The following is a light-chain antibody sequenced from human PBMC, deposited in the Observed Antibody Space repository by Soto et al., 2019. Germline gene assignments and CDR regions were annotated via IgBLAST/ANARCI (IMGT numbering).Light chain of an antibody. V-gene: IGKV2-28*01. CDR3: MQGLQTLPT. Sequence: DIVMTQSPLSLPVTPGEPASISCRSSQSLLHSDGYNYLDWYVQKPGQSQRLLIYLGSKRAPGIPDRFSGSGSGPDFILKISRVEADDVGVYYCMQGLQTLPTFGPGTKVDI. J-gene: IGKJ3*01. CDR1: QSLLHSDGYNY. CDR2: LGS.